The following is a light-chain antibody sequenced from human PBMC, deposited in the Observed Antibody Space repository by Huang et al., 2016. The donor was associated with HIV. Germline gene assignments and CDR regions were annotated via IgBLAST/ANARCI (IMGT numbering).Light chain of an antibody. CDR3: QQYYYTPLT. V-gene: IGKV4-1*01. J-gene: IGKJ2*01. CDR1: KRLFYRYNNKNY. CDR2: WAS. Sequence: EIVMTQSPDSLTVSLGERANINCKSSKRLFYRYNNKNYLAWNQQKPGQPPKLLIYWASTRESGIPDRFSGSGSGTDFTLTISSPQAEDVAIYYCQQYYYTPLTFGQGTKLEIK.